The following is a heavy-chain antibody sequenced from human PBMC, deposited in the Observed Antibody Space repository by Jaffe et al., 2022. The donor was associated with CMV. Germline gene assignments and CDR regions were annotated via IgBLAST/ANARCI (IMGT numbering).Heavy chain of an antibody. J-gene: IGHJ4*02. CDR3: ARDSAYSSSHFDY. CDR2: ISSSGSTI. D-gene: IGHD6-13*01. Sequence: EVQLVESGGGLVQPGGSLRLSCAASGFTFSSYEMNWVRQAPGKGLEWVSYISSSGSTIYYADSVKGRFTISRDNAKNSLYLQMNSLRAEDTAVYYCARDSAYSSSHFDYWGQGTLVTVSS. CDR1: GFTFSSYE. V-gene: IGHV3-48*03.